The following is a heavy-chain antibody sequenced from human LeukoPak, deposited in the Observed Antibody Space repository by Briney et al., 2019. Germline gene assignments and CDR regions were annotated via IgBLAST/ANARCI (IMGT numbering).Heavy chain of an antibody. D-gene: IGHD3-3*01. CDR2: IYYSGSA. V-gene: IGHV4-39*01. CDR3: ARRFADFRFDP. Sequence: PSETLSLTCTVSGGSISSDSYYWGWLRQPPGKGLEWIGTIYYSGSAYYNPSLRSPVTISVDTSKNQFSLKLNSVTAADTAVYYCARRFADFRFDPWGQGALVTVSS. J-gene: IGHJ5*02. CDR1: GGSISSDSYY.